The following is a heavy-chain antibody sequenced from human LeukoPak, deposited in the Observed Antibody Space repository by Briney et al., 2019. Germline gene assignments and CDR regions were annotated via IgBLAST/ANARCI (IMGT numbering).Heavy chain of an antibody. CDR1: GFTFGDYG. V-gene: IGHV3-49*04. D-gene: IGHD6-13*01. Sequence: SGGSLRLSCTASGFTFGDYGMSWVRQPPGKGLEWVGFIRRKAYGGTTEYAASVKGRFTISRDDSKSIAYLQINSLKTEDTAVYYCTRAAAGRFYYYYYMDVWGKGTTVTISS. CDR2: IRRKAYGGTT. J-gene: IGHJ6*03. CDR3: TRAAAGRFYYYYYMDV.